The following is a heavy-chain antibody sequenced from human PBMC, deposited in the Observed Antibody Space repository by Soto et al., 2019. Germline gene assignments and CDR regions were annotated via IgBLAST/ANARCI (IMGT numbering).Heavy chain of an antibody. CDR2: IYYSGST. Sequence: PSETLSLTCTVSGGSISSADYYWSWIRQPPGKGLEWIGYIYYSGSTYYNPSLKSRVTISLDTSKNQFSLKLSSVTAADTAVYSCPKAAPCRSASCSNWFDPWGQGTRVTVSS. CDR3: PKAAPCRSASCSNWFDP. V-gene: IGHV4-30-4*01. J-gene: IGHJ5*02. CDR1: GGSISSADYY. D-gene: IGHD2-2*01.